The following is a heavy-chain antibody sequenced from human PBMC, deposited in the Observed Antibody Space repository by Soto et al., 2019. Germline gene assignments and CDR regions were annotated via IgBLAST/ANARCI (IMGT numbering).Heavy chain of an antibody. CDR1: GGSTSSSDW. CDR2: IHRDGVT. V-gene: IGHV4-4*02. Sequence: QVHLQESGPGLVKPSETLSLTCAISGGSTSSSDWWTWVRQPPGEGLEWIGEIHRDGVTNYNSSPNRRLSVSLRQSTNQSSLTRTSVTAPDAAVYFCAGRPEIHPRWGQGILVPVSS. CDR3: AGRPEIHPR. D-gene: IGHD1-26*01. J-gene: IGHJ4*02.